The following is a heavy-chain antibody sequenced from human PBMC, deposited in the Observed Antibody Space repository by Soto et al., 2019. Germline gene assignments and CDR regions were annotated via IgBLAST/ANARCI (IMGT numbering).Heavy chain of an antibody. Sequence: ASVKVSCKASGYTFTSYGISWVRQAPGQGLEWMGWISAYNGNTNYAQKLQGRVTMTTDTSTSTAYMELRSLRSDDTAVYYCARVNIGDCSSNSCYPIPYYYYGMDVWGQGTTVTVSS. CDR3: ARVNIGDCSSNSCYPIPYYYYGMDV. V-gene: IGHV1-18*01. J-gene: IGHJ6*02. CDR2: ISAYNGNT. CDR1: GYTFTSYG. D-gene: IGHD2-2*01.